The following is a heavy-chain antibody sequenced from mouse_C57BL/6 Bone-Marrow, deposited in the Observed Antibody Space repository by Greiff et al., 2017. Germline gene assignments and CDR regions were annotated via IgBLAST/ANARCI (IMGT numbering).Heavy chain of an antibody. J-gene: IGHJ1*03. CDR3: APITTVVAPYFDV. Sequence: VQLQQSGPVLVKPGASVKMSCKASGYTFTDYYMNWVKQSHGKSLEWIGVINPYNGGTSYNQKFKGKATLTVDKSSSTAYMELNSLTSEDSAVDDCAPITTVVAPYFDVWGTGTTVTVSS. D-gene: IGHD1-1*01. CDR1: GYTFTDYY. CDR2: INPYNGGT. V-gene: IGHV1-19*01.